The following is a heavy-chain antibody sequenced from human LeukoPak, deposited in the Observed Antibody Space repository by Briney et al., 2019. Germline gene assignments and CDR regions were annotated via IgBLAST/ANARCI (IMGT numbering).Heavy chain of an antibody. CDR3: ARSRSGSVAGTSDY. Sequence: PGGSLRLSCAVSGITLSNYGMSWVRQAPGKGLEWVAGISDSGGSTNYADSVKGRFTISRDNRKNTLYLQMNSLRAEDTALYYCARSRSGSVAGTSDYWGQGTLVIVSS. J-gene: IGHJ4*02. CDR1: GITLSNYG. D-gene: IGHD6-19*01. CDR2: ISDSGGST. V-gene: IGHV3-23*01.